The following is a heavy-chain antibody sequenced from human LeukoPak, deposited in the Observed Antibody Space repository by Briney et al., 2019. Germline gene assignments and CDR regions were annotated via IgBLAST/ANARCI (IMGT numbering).Heavy chain of an antibody. Sequence: GGSLRLSCVASGFTFYTYDMSWVRQVPGKGLEWVSSISYHGHCTYYTDSVKGRFTISRDNSKNTLYLQLNSLRVEDTAIYYCARIPGMAAGSDFYFDYWGPGTVVTVFS. CDR3: ARIPGMAAGSDFYFDY. J-gene: IGHJ4*02. D-gene: IGHD6-13*01. CDR2: ISYHGHCT. V-gene: IGHV3-23*01. CDR1: GFTFYTYD.